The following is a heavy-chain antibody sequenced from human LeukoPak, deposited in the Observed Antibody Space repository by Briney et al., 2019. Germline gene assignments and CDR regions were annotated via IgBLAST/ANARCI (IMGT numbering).Heavy chain of an antibody. CDR2: INHSGST. Sequence: SETLSLTCAVYGGSFSGYYWSWIRQPPGKGLEWIGEINHSGSTNYNPSLKSRVTISVDTSKNQFSLKLSSVTAADTAVYYCARVQGRGYYDSSGYLLWGQGTLVTVSS. D-gene: IGHD3-22*01. V-gene: IGHV4-34*01. CDR1: GGSFSGYY. CDR3: ARVQGRGYYDSSGYLL. J-gene: IGHJ4*02.